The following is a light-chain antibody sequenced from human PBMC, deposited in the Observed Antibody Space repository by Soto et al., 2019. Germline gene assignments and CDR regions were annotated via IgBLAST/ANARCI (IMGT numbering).Light chain of an antibody. CDR3: MQIREGLS. J-gene: IGKJ4*01. Sequence: DIVMTQSPLSLPVTPGEPASISCRSNQSLLHSNGYHYLDWYLQKPGQSPQLLIYLGSYRASGVPDRFSGSVSGTDFKLKISRVETDDVGLYYCMQIREGLSFGGGTKVDIK. V-gene: IGKV2-28*01. CDR2: LGS. CDR1: QSLLHSNGYHY.